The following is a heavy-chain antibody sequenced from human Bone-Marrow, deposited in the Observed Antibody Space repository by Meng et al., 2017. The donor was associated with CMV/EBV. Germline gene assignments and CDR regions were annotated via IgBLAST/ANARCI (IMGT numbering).Heavy chain of an antibody. Sequence: GESLKISCEASGFIFSTYSMNWVRQAPGKGLEWVSSISSSSSYIFYANSVKGRFTISRDNAKSSLYLQMNSLRAEDTAVYYCARDEGSSFSYYSYDMDVWGQGNTVTVSS. V-gene: IGHV3-21*01. J-gene: IGHJ6*02. CDR2: ISSSSSYI. D-gene: IGHD6-6*01. CDR1: GFIFSTYS. CDR3: ARDEGSSFSYYSYDMDV.